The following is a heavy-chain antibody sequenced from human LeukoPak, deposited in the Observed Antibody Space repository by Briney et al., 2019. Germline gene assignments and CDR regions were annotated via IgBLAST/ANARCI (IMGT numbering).Heavy chain of an antibody. CDR3: ASSRSSVAGIVGY. CDR2: ISGSGSSK. CDR1: GFSFSDYY. D-gene: IGHD6-19*01. J-gene: IGHJ4*02. Sequence: GGSLRLSCAASGFSFSDYYMTWIRQAPGKGLEWVSYISGSGSSKYYADSVKGRFTISRDNAKNPLYLQMNSLRVEDTAVYYCASSRSSVAGIVGYWGQGTLVTVSS. V-gene: IGHV3-11*04.